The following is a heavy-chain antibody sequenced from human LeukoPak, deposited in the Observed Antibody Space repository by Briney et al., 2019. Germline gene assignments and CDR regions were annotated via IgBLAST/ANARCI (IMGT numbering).Heavy chain of an antibody. J-gene: IGHJ4*02. V-gene: IGHV3-66*01. CDR3: ARGGDSSYYGDY. Sequence: GGSLRPSCAASGFTVSSNYMNWVRQAPGKGLEWVSLIYSGGSTHYSDSVKGRFTISRDNSKNTLYLQMNSLRAEDTAVYYRARGGDSSYYGDYWGQGTLVTVSS. CDR1: GFTVSSNY. D-gene: IGHD3-22*01. CDR2: IYSGGST.